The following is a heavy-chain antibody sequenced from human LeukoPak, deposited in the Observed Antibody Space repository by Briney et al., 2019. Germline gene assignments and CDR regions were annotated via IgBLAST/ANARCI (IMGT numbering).Heavy chain of an antibody. CDR1: GFTFSSYA. J-gene: IGHJ4*02. D-gene: IGHD6-19*01. Sequence: GGSLRLSCAASGFTFSSYAMHWVRQAPGKGLEWVAVISYDGSNKYYADSVKGRFTISRDNSKNTLYLQMNSLRAEDTAVHYCARVGSISSSGWFDYFDYWGQGTLVTVSS. V-gene: IGHV3-30-3*01. CDR3: ARVGSISSSGWFDYFDY. CDR2: ISYDGSNK.